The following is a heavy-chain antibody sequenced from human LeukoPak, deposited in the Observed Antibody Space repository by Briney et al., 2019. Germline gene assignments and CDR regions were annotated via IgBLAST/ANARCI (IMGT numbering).Heavy chain of an antibody. Sequence: PGGSLRLSCAASGFTFSSYAMNWVRQAPGKGLEWVSSISGSVGRTFYADSVKGRFTISRDNSKNTLYLQMNSLRAEDTALYYCAKDHHADTATVSWGQGTLVTVSS. V-gene: IGHV3-23*01. D-gene: IGHD5-18*01. CDR2: ISGSVGRT. CDR1: GFTFSSYA. J-gene: IGHJ4*02. CDR3: AKDHHADTATVS.